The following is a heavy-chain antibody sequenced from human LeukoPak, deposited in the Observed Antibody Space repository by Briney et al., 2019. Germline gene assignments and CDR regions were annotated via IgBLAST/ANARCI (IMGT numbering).Heavy chain of an antibody. V-gene: IGHV3-21*01. CDR2: ISSSSSYI. CDR3: ARGPSYYGSSLFDY. J-gene: IGHJ4*02. CDR1: GFTFSSYS. Sequence: GGSLRLSCAASGFTFSSYSMNWVRQAPGKGLEWVSSISSSSSYIYYADSVKGRFTISRDNAKNSLYLQMNSLRAEDTAVYYCARGPSYYGSSLFDYWGQGTLVTVS. D-gene: IGHD3-10*01.